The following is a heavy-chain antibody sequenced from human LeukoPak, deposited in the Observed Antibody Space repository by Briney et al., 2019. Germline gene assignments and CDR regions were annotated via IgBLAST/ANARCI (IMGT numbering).Heavy chain of an antibody. CDR2: ISYDGSNK. D-gene: IGHD2-21*02. CDR3: TSWGDTTAEYFQR. CDR1: GFTFSSYA. J-gene: IGHJ1*01. V-gene: IGHV3-30-3*01. Sequence: GGSLRLSCAASGFTFSSYAMHWVRQAPGKGLEWVAVISYDGSNKYYADSVKGRFTISRDNAQNSMYLQMNSLRVEDTAVYYCTSWGDTTAEYFQRWGQGTLVTVSP.